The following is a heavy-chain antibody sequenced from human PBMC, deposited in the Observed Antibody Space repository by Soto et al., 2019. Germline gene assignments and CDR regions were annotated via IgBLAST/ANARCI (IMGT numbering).Heavy chain of an antibody. V-gene: IGHV3-73*01. D-gene: IGHD6-13*01. CDR3: TPSPGIAAAGALA. CDR1: GFTFSGSA. J-gene: IGHJ5*02. CDR2: IRSKANSYAT. Sequence: GGSLRLSCAASGFTFSGSAMHWVRQASGKGLEWVGRIRSKANSYATAYAASEKGRFTMSRDDSKNTAYLQMNSLKTEDTAVYYCTPSPGIAAAGALAWGQGTLVTVSS.